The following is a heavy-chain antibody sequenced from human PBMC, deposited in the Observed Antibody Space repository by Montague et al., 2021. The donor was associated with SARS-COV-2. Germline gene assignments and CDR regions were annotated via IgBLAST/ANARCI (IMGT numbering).Heavy chain of an antibody. CDR1: GGSITSYY. D-gene: IGHD4/OR15-4a*01. J-gene: IGHJ4*02. Sequence: SETLSLTCTVSGGSITSYYWSWIRQPPGKGLEYIGYIYYSGSTNYNHSLKSRVTMSVDTSKNQFSLRLDSVTAADTAIYYCATLTQSNGDFWGQGALVTVS. CDR2: IYYSGST. V-gene: IGHV4-59*08. CDR3: ATLTQSNGDF.